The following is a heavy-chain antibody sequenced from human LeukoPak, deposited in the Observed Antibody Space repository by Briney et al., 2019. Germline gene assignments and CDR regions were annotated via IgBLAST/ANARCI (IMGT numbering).Heavy chain of an antibody. CDR3: ARDSSIFNGNWFDP. V-gene: IGHV1-2*04. CDR2: INPNSGGT. Sequence: ASVKVSCKASGYTFTGYYMHWVRQAPGQGLEWMGWINPNSGGTNYAQKFQGWVTMTRDTSISTAYMELSRLRSDDTAVYYCARDSSIFNGNWFDPWGQGTLVTVSS. J-gene: IGHJ5*02. CDR1: GYTFTGYY. D-gene: IGHD6-13*01.